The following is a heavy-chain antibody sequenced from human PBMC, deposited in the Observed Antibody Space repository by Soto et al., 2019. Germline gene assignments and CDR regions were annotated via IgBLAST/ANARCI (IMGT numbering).Heavy chain of an antibody. CDR2: IYHSGST. J-gene: IGHJ6*02. CDR3: ASQRDSGSYYYGMDV. CDR1: GGSISSGYY. D-gene: IGHD1-26*01. V-gene: IGHV4-38-2*02. Sequence: SETLSLTCTVSGGSISSGYYWGWIRQPPGKGLEWIGSIYHSGSTYYNPSLKSRVTISVDTSKNQFSLKLSSVTAADTAVYYCASQRDSGSYYYGMDVWRQGTTVTVSS.